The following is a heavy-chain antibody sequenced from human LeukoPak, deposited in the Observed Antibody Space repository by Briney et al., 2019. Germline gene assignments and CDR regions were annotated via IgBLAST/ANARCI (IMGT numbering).Heavy chain of an antibody. CDR1: GGSISSGSYY. CDR2: IYTSGST. CDR3: ARETEDIVVVPAAAGSVGSPYYYYYMDV. J-gene: IGHJ6*03. V-gene: IGHV4-61*02. D-gene: IGHD2-2*01. Sequence: SETLSLTCTVSGGSISSGSYYWSWIRQPAGKGLKWIGRIYTSGSTNYNPSLKSRVTISVDTSKNQFSLKLSSVTAADTAVYYCARETEDIVVVPAAAGSVGSPYYYYYMDVWGKGTTVTVSS.